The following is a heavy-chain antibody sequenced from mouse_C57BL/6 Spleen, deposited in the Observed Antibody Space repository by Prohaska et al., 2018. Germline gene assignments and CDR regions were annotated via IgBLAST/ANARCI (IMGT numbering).Heavy chain of an antibody. J-gene: IGHJ4*01. CDR3: TVPTTVYYYAMDY. D-gene: IGHD1-1*01. CDR1: GFTFSNYW. CDR2: IRLKSDNYAT. Sequence: EVKLEESGGGLVQPGGSMKLSCVASGFTFSNYWMNWVRQSPEKGLEWVAQIRLKSDNYATHYAESVKGRFTISRDDSKSSVYLQMNNLRAEDTGIYYCTVPTTVYYYAMDYWGQGTSVTVSS. V-gene: IGHV6-3*01.